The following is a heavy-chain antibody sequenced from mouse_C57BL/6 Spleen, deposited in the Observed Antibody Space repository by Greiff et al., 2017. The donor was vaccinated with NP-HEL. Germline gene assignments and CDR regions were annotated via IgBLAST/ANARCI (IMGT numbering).Heavy chain of an antibody. Sequence: VQLQQSDAELVKPGASVKISCKVSGYTFTDHTIHWMKQRPEQGLEWIGYIYPRDGSTKYNEKFKGKATLTADKSSSTAYMQLNSLTSEDSAVYFCANLIYYEYDVDAMDYWGQGTSVTVSS. CDR3: ANLIYYEYDVDAMDY. V-gene: IGHV1-78*01. J-gene: IGHJ4*01. D-gene: IGHD2-4*01. CDR2: IYPRDGST. CDR1: GYTFTDHT.